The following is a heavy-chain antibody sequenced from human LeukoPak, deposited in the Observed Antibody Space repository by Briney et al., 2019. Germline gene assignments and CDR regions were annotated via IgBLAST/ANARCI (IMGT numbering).Heavy chain of an antibody. CDR3: AKDPHTGIAPGY. V-gene: IGHV4-4*02. CDR2: IYLSGDT. J-gene: IGHJ4*02. Sequence: PSGTLSLTCAVSGDSITSSRWWSWVRQPPGKGLEWIGVIYLSGDTDYNPSLKSRVTISIDKSKNQFSLKLTSVTAADTAVYYCAKDPHTGIAPGYWGQGTLVTVSS. CDR1: GDSITSSRW. D-gene: IGHD5-18*01.